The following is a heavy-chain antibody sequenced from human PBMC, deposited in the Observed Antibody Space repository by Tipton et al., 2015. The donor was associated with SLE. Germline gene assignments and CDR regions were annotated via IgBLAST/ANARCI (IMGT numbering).Heavy chain of an antibody. Sequence: SLRLSCAASGFTFSSYAMSWVRQAPGKGLEWVSGISWNSGSIGYADSVKGRFTISRDDAKNSLYLQMNSLRAEDTALYYCAKGDDYDSSGSFDYWGQGTLVTVSS. CDR2: ISWNSGSI. J-gene: IGHJ4*02. CDR3: AKGDDYDSSGSFDY. D-gene: IGHD3-22*01. CDR1: GFTFSSYA. V-gene: IGHV3-9*01.